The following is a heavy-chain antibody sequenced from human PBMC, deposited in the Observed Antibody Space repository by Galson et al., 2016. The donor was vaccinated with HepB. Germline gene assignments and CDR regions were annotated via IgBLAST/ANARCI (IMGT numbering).Heavy chain of an antibody. Sequence: SLRLSCAASGFTFSSYWMGWVRQTPEKGLEWVVNMNQDGSERYYADSVMGRFTISRDNAESSLYLQMNSLRAADTAVYYCARGDNPDYGDYASAYYYMDVWGKGTTVTVSS. CDR2: MNQDGSER. J-gene: IGHJ6*03. V-gene: IGHV3-7*01. CDR3: ARGDNPDYGDYASAYYYMDV. D-gene: IGHD4-17*01. CDR1: GFTFSSYW.